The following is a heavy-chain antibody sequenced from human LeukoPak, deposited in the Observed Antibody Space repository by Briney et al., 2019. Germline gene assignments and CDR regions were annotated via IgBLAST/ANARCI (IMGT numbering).Heavy chain of an antibody. CDR2: IYYSGST. CDR3: AREILGVVPTYYYYMDV. Sequence: SETLSLTCTVSGGSISSANYYWSWIRQPPGKGLEWIGYIYYSGSTYYNPSLKSRVTISVDRSKNQFSLKLSSVTAADTAVYYCAREILGVVPTYYYYMDVWGKGTTVTVSS. D-gene: IGHD3-3*01. V-gene: IGHV4-30-4*01. J-gene: IGHJ6*03. CDR1: GGSISSANYY.